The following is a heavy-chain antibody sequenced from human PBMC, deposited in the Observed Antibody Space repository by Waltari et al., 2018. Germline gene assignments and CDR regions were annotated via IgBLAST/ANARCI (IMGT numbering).Heavy chain of an antibody. D-gene: IGHD3-10*01. V-gene: IGHV4-34*02. CDR3: ARGRRESVWVGELLYYHYYGMDV. CDR2: IVHSGST. Sequence: QVQLQQRGTGLLKTSRTLSLTCDVSGGSFSDYCWTWIRQVPGKGLEWIGEIVHSGSTSYTPSLRDRITISLDTSKNQFSLRLYSVTAADTAVYYCARGRRESVWVGELLYYHYYGMDVWGQGTTVSVSS. J-gene: IGHJ6*02. CDR1: GGSFSDYC.